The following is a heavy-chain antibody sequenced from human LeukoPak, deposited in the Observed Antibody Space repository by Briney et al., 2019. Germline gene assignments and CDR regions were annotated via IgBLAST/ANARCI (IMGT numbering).Heavy chain of an antibody. Sequence: GGSLRLSCAASGFTFSSYSMNWVRQAPGKGLEWVSYISSSSSTIYYADSVKGRFTISRDNSKNTLYLQMNSLRAEDTAVYYCARAGPWIQLWSPFDYWGQGTLVTVSS. CDR2: ISSSSSTI. CDR1: GFTFSSYS. D-gene: IGHD5-18*01. V-gene: IGHV3-48*01. J-gene: IGHJ4*02. CDR3: ARAGPWIQLWSPFDY.